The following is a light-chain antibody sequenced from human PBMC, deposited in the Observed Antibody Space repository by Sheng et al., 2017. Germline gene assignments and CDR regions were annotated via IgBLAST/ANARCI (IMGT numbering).Light chain of an antibody. V-gene: IGKV1-13*02. Sequence: AIQLTQSPSSLSASVGDRVTITCRASQGISSYLAWYQQKPGKAPKLLIYKGSSLESGVPSGFSGSGSGTHFTLTISSLQPDDLATYYCQHYNSYPYSFGQGTKLEIK. J-gene: IGKJ2*03. CDR3: QHYNSYPYS. CDR2: KGS. CDR1: QGISSY.